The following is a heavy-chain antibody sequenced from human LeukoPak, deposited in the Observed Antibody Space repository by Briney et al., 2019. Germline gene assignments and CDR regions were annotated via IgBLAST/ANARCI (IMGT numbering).Heavy chain of an antibody. CDR1: GYSISSGYY. Sequence: SETLSLTCAVSGYSISSGYYWGWIRQPPGKGLEWIWRIYHSGSTYYNPSLKSRVTISVDTYKNQFSLKLSSVTAADTAVYYCARSPPGIAAAGTLGSFDPWGQGTLATVSS. D-gene: IGHD6-13*01. CDR3: ARSPPGIAAAGTLGSFDP. J-gene: IGHJ5*02. V-gene: IGHV4-38-2*01. CDR2: IYHSGST.